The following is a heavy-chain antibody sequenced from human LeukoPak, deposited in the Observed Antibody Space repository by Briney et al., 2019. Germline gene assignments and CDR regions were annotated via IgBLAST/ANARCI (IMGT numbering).Heavy chain of an antibody. Sequence: GGSLRLSCAASGFTFSDYYMSWIRQAPGRGLEWVSYISSSGSTIYYADSVKGRFTISRDNAKNSLYLQMDSLRAEDTAVYYCARDGARSWYYFDCWGQGTLVTVSS. CDR3: ARDGARSWYYFDC. V-gene: IGHV3-11*04. D-gene: IGHD6-13*01. J-gene: IGHJ4*02. CDR1: GFTFSDYY. CDR2: ISSSGSTI.